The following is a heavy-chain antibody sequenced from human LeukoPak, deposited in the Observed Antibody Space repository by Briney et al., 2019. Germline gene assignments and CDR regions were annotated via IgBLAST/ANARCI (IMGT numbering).Heavy chain of an antibody. D-gene: IGHD3-10*01. V-gene: IGHV3-30-3*01. J-gene: IGHJ4*02. Sequence: GGSLRLSCAASGFTFSSYAMHWVRQAPGKGLEWVAVISYDGSNKYYADSVKGRFTISRDNSKNTLYLQMNSLRAEDTAVYYCARDFTILEPFYFDYWGQGTLVTVSS. CDR1: GFTFSSYA. CDR3: ARDFTILEPFYFDY. CDR2: ISYDGSNK.